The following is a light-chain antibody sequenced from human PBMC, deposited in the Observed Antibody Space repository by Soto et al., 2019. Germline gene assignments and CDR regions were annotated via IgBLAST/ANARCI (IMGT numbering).Light chain of an antibody. CDR1: QGISNY. J-gene: IGKJ3*01. V-gene: IGKV1-27*01. CDR3: QKYNSAPREAT. CDR2: AAS. Sequence: DIQMTQSPSSLSASVGDRVTITCRASQGISNYLAWYQQKPGKVPKLLIYAASTLQSGVPSRFSGSGSGTDFTLTISSLQPEDVATYYCQKYNSAPREATFGPGTKVDIK.